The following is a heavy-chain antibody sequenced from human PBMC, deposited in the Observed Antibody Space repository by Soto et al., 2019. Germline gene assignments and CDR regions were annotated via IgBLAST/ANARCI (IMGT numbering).Heavy chain of an antibody. CDR3: ARSNWNYVRTLDY. D-gene: IGHD1-7*01. J-gene: IGHJ4*02. V-gene: IGHV4-4*02. Sequence: SETLSLTCAVSSGSIGSSYWCSWVRQPPGKGLEWIGEIHHSGSTNYNPSLKSRVTMSVDKSKNQFSLKLSSVTAADTAVYYCARSNWNYVRTLDYWGQGTLVTVSS. CDR2: IHHSGST. CDR1: SGSIGSSYW.